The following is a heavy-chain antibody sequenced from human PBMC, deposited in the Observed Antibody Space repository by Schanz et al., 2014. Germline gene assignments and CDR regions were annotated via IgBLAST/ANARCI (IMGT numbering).Heavy chain of an antibody. D-gene: IGHD3-22*01. CDR3: ARDRSSGIDFDY. CDR1: GYTFTRYY. Sequence: QVQLVQSGAEVKKPGASVKVSCKASGYTFTRYYIHWVRQAPGQGLEWMGIINPSSGSTTYPQKPQGRLTMTSDTSTSTVYMELSSLRSEDTAIYYCARDRSSGIDFDYWGQGTLVTVSS. J-gene: IGHJ4*02. CDR2: INPSSGST. V-gene: IGHV1-46*01.